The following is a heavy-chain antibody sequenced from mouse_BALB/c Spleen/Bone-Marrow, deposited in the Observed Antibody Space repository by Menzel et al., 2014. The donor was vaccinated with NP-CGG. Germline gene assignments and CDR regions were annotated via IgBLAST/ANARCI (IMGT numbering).Heavy chain of an antibody. CDR1: GYTFTSYW. CDR3: ARWLLRYYAMDD. D-gene: IGHD2-3*01. J-gene: IGHJ4*01. Sequence: QVQXQQSGAELVKPGASVKLSCKASGYTFTSYWMHWVKQRPGQGLEWIGEIDPSDSYTNYNQKFKGKATLTVDKSSSTAYMQLSSLTSEDSAVYFCARWLLRYYAMDDWGQGTSVTVSS. V-gene: IGHV1-69*02. CDR2: IDPSDSYT.